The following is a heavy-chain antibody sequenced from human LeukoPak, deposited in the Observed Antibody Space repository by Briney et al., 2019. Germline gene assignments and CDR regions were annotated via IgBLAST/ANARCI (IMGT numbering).Heavy chain of an antibody. D-gene: IGHD3-16*01. Sequence: GGSLRLSCAASGFSFNSDWMDWVRQAPGKGLECVANIKHDESEKNYLDSVKGRFTISRDNAQNSLYLQMNGLRVEDTAVYYCTRRLDDWGQGTLVTVSS. V-gene: IGHV3-7*01. CDR2: IKHDESEK. J-gene: IGHJ4*02. CDR3: TRRLDD. CDR1: GFSFNSDW.